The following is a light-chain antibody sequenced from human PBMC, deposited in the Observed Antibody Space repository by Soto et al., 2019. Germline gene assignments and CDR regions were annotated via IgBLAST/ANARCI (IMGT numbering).Light chain of an antibody. CDR2: GAS. CDR1: QSVSGSY. V-gene: IGKV3-20*01. CDR3: QQYGSSST. J-gene: IGKJ5*01. Sequence: EIVLTQSPGTLSLSPGERATLSCRASQSVSGSYLAWYRQKPGQAPRLLIYGASSRPTGIPDRFSGSGSGTDFTLTISRLEPEDFAVYYCQQYGSSSTFGQGTRLEIK.